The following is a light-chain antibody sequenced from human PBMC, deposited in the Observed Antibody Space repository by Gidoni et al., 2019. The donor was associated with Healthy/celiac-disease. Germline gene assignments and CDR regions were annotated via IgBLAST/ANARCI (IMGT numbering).Light chain of an antibody. V-gene: IGLV3-21*02. CDR2: DDC. Sequence: SNVLTQPPSVSVAPGQTARITCGGNNIGSKSVPCYQQKPGQDPVLVVYDDCDRPSGIPERFSGSNSGNTATLTISRVEAGDEADYYCQVWDSSSDHTVVFGGGTKLTVL. CDR3: QVWDSSSDHTVV. J-gene: IGLJ2*01. CDR1: NIGSKS.